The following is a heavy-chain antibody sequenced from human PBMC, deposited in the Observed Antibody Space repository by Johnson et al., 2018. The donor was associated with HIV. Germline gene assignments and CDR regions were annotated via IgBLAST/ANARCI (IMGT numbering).Heavy chain of an antibody. V-gene: IGHV3-30*04. D-gene: IGHD2-2*01. J-gene: IGHJ3*02. Sequence: QVQLVESGGGVVQPGRSLRLSCVASGFTLSSYAIHWVRQAPGKGLEWVAVISNDGSNKYYADSVKGRFTISSDNLKNTLYLQMNRLRSEATAVYYCTAMVAACVVRVPAAMGPERMGNDSFDIWGQGTMVTVSS. CDR1: GFTLSSYA. CDR2: ISNDGSNK. CDR3: TAMVAACVVRVPAAMGPERMGNDSFDI.